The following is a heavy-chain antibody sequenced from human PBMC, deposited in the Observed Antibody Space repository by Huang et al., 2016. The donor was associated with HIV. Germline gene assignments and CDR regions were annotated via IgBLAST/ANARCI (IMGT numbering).Heavy chain of an antibody. Sequence: QVQLVQSGAEVKKPGASVKVSCKVSGYTLTELSLHWVRQAPGKGLEWVVGFDPEDGETIYAQKFQGRVTMTEDTSTDTAYMELSSLGSEDTAVYYCATVYRRFRNHDSGDYYFDYWDQGTLVTVSS. CDR1: GYTLTELS. CDR3: ATVYRRFRNHDSGDYYFDY. J-gene: IGHJ4*02. D-gene: IGHD3-22*01. CDR2: FDPEDGET. V-gene: IGHV1-24*01.